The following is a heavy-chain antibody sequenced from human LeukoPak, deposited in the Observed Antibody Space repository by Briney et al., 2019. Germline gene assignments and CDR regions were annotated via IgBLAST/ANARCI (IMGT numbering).Heavy chain of an antibody. CDR1: GGSLRNYY. CDR2: IYYSGST. J-gene: IGHJ4*02. CDR3: ARGSVVTFFDY. V-gene: IGHV4-59*01. D-gene: IGHD2-21*02. Sequence: PSETLSLTCTVSGGSLRNYYWSWVRQSPGQGLEWIGYIYYSGSTNYNPSHKSRVTISVDTSKNQFSLRLTSVTAADTAVYYCARGSVVTFFDYWGQGTLVTVSS.